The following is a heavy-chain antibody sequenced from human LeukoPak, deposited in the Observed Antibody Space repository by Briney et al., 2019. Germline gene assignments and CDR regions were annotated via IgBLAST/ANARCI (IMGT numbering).Heavy chain of an antibody. J-gene: IGHJ5*02. Sequence: PSETLPLTCTVSGGSISSYYWSWIRQPPGKGLEWIGYIYYSGSTNYNPSLKSRVTISVDTSKNQFSLKLSSVTAADTAVYYCARGTAAAETFDPWGQGTLVTVSS. CDR2: IYYSGST. CDR3: ARGTAAAETFDP. CDR1: GGSISSYY. V-gene: IGHV4-59*01. D-gene: IGHD6-13*01.